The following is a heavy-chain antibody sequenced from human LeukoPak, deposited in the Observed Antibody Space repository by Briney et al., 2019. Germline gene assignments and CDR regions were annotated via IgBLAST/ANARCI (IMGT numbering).Heavy chain of an antibody. Sequence: GGSLRLSCAASGFTFDSYAIHWVRQAPGKGLEWVAVISFDGNNRFYADTVKGRFSISRDNSKKTLYLQMNSLRVEDSAVYFCARDQLAYSGYDTLFAYWGQGTLVTVSS. V-gene: IGHV3-30*04. CDR2: ISFDGNNR. D-gene: IGHD5-12*01. CDR3: ARDQLAYSGYDTLFAY. CDR1: GFTFDSYA. J-gene: IGHJ4*02.